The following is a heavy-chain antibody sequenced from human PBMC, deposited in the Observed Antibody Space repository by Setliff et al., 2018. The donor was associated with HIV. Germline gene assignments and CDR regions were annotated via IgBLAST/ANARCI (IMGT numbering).Heavy chain of an antibody. CDR2: IYYSGDT. D-gene: IGHD3-10*01. J-gene: IGHJ4*02. CDR3: ARVPFGSGSYYFDF. CDR1: GGSVSSDDYY. Sequence: SETLSLTCTVSGGSVSSDDYYWSWIRQPPGKGLEWIGYIYYSGDTYYNATLQSRATILLDTSKNQFFLTLTSVTAADTAVYFCARVPFGSGSYYFDFWGQGTLVTVSS. V-gene: IGHV4-30-4*01.